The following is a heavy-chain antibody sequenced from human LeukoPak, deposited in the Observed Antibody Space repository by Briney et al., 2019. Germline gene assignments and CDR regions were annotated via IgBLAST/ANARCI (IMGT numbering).Heavy chain of an antibody. V-gene: IGHV1-18*04. Sequence: ASVKVSCKASGYTFTGYYMHWVRQAPGQGLEWMGWISAYNGNTNYAQKLQGRVTMTTDTSTSTAYMELRSLRSDDTAVYYCAVGPAVTTLVLDWGQGTLVTVSS. CDR2: ISAYNGNT. CDR1: GYTFTGYY. D-gene: IGHD4-17*01. CDR3: AVGPAVTTLVLD. J-gene: IGHJ4*02.